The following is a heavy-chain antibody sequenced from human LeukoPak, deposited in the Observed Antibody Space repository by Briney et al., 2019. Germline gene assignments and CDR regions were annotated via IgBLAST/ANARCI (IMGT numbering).Heavy chain of an antibody. V-gene: IGHV4-39*01. Sequence: SETLSLTCTVSGGSISNSNYYWSGIRQPPGKELAWIASINYGGTTYYNPSLKSRVTISVDTSKNQFSLRLSSVTAADTAVYLCARYVVYGSGKYYFDYWGQGSLVTVSS. CDR2: INYGGTT. J-gene: IGHJ4*02. CDR3: ARYVVYGSGKYYFDY. D-gene: IGHD3-10*01. CDR1: GGSISNSNYY.